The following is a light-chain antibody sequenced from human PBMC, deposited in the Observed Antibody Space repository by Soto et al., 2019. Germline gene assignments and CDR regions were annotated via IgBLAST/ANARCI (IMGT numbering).Light chain of an antibody. CDR2: GAS. CDR1: QSIGDT. J-gene: IGKJ1*01. Sequence: EIVMTQSPATLSVSPGGRATLSCRASQSIGDTLAWYQQKPGQAPRLLIYGASSRATGIPDRLSGSGSGPEFTLTISRMEPEDFAVYFCQHYGSSRTFGQGTKVDIK. CDR3: QHYGSSRT. V-gene: IGKV3-20*01.